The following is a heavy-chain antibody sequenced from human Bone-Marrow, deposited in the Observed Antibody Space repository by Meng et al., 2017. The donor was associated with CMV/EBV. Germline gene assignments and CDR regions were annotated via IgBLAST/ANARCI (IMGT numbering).Heavy chain of an antibody. D-gene: IGHD6-6*01. Sequence: ASVKVSCKASGYTFTSYDINWVRQATGQGLEWMGWMNPNSGNTGYAQKFQGRVTMTRNTSISTAYMELSSLRSEDTAVYYCASDLGPWSSSSLLGDYWGQGTLDTVSS. CDR1: GYTFTSYD. J-gene: IGHJ4*02. CDR3: ASDLGPWSSSSLLGDY. CDR2: MNPNSGNT. V-gene: IGHV1-8*01.